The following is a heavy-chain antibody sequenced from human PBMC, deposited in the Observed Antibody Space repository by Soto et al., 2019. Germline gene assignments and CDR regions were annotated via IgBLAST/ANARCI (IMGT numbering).Heavy chain of an antibody. Sequence: ASVKVSCKASGYTFTGYYMHWVRQAPGQGLEWMGWINPNSGGTNYAQKFQGRVTMTRDTSISTAYMELSRLRSDDTAVYYCARDAGGPVRDYGIDVWGQGTTVTVSS. CDR2: INPNSGGT. CDR1: GYTFTGYY. V-gene: IGHV1-2*02. D-gene: IGHD3-10*01. CDR3: ARDAGGPVRDYGIDV. J-gene: IGHJ6*02.